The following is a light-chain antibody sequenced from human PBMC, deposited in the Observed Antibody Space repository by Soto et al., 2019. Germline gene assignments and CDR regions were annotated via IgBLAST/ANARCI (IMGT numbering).Light chain of an antibody. J-gene: IGKJ5*01. Sequence: DIQFTQAPSFLSASAGDRVSITCRASQAISSYLAWYQQKPGRAPKLLIYDASNLEAGVPSRFRGSGSGTDFTFTISSLQPDDFATYYCQQYKSYSPITFGQGTRLEIK. CDR1: QAISSY. CDR2: DAS. CDR3: QQYKSYSPIT. V-gene: IGKV1-9*01.